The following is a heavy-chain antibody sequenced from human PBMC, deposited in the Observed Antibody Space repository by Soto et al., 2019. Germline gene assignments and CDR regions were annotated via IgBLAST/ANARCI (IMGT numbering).Heavy chain of an antibody. J-gene: IGHJ4*02. D-gene: IGHD6-13*01. Sequence: SEALSLTCAGSGGSISSCGYSWSWIRQPPGKGLEWIGYIYYSGSTYYNPSLKSRVTISVDTSKNQFSLKLSSVTAAGTAVYYWARAFRVAAAATFDDWGEGTLVTVPS. V-gene: IGHV4-31*11. CDR2: IYYSGST. CDR1: GGSISSCGYS. CDR3: ARAFRVAAAATFDD.